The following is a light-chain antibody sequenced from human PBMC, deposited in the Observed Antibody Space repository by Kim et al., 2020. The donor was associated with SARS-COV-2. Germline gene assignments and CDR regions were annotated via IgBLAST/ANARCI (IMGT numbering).Light chain of an antibody. CDR3: QQYDYSLPWT. V-gene: IGKV3-20*01. J-gene: IGKJ1*01. CDR1: QSISISY. Sequence: PWERATLSFRASQSISISYFAWYQQKPGQAPRLLIYGASSRAPGTPDRFSGSGSGTDFTLTISRLEPEDFSVYYCQQYDYSLPWTFGQGTKVDIK. CDR2: GAS.